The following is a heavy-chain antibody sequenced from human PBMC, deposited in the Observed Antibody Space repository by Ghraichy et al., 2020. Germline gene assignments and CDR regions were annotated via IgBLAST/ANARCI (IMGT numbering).Heavy chain of an antibody. J-gene: IGHJ6*02. CDR2: MNPNSGNT. V-gene: IGHV1-8*01. D-gene: IGHD3-9*01. Sequence: ASVKVSCKASGYTFTSYDINWVRQATGQGLEWMGWMNPNSGNTGYAQKFQGRVTMTRNTSISTAYMELSSLRSEDTAVYYCARRGSRYFDWNYYYYGMDVWGQGTTVTVSS. CDR3: ARRGSRYFDWNYYYYGMDV. CDR1: GYTFTSYD.